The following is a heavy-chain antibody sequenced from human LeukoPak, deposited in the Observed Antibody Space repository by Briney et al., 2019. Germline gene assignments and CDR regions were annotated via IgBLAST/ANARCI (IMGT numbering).Heavy chain of an antibody. D-gene: IGHD6-13*01. CDR1: GYSISSGYY. J-gene: IGHJ5*02. CDR3: ASCSSWRELSFDP. CDR2: IYHSGNT. V-gene: IGHV4-38-2*02. Sequence: SETLSLTCTVSGYSISSGYYWGWIRQPPGKGLEWIGSIYHSGNTYYNLSLKSRVTISVDTSKNQFSLKLSSVTAADTALYYCASCSSWRELSFDPWGQGTLVTVSS.